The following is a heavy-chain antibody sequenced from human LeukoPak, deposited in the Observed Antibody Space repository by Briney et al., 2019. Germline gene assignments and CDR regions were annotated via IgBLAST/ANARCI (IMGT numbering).Heavy chain of an antibody. V-gene: IGHV3-23*01. CDR3: ATGTMVRGVIRTRGVFDY. CDR2: ISGSGGST. J-gene: IGHJ4*02. CDR1: GFTFSSYG. D-gene: IGHD3-10*01. Sequence: GGSLRLSCAASGFTFSSYGMSWVRQAPGKGLEWVSAISGSGGSTYYADSVKGRFTISRDNSKNTLYLQMNSLRAEDTAVYYCATGTMVRGVIRTRGVFDYWGQGTLVTVSS.